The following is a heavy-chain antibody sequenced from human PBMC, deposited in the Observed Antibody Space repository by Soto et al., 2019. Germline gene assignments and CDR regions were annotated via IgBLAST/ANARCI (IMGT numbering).Heavy chain of an antibody. CDR1: GFTFSSYG. J-gene: IGHJ3*02. CDR3: ARASRVGYNFRSDAFDI. Sequence: QVQLVESGGGVVQPGRSLRLSCAASGFTFSSYGMHWVRQAPGKGLEWVAVIWYDGSNKYYADSVKGQFTITRDNSKNTRYLQMNSLRAEDTAVYYCARASRVGYNFRSDAFDIWGQGTMVTVSS. CDR2: IWYDGSNK. D-gene: IGHD5-12*01. V-gene: IGHV3-33*01.